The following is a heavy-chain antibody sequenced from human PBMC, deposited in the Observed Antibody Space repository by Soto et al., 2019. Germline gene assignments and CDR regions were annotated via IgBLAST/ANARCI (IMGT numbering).Heavy chain of an antibody. D-gene: IGHD3-16*02. CDR2: ISSSSSYI. Sequence: EVQLVESGGGLVKPGGSLRLSCAASGFTFSSYSMNWVRQAPGKGLEWVSSISSSSSYIYYADSVKGRLTISRDNAKNSLYLQMNSLRAEDTAVYYCARPTSFHLWGSYRRNYWYLYLWGRGTLVTVAS. CDR3: ARPTSFHLWGSYRRNYWYLYL. CDR1: GFTFSSYS. V-gene: IGHV3-21*01. J-gene: IGHJ2*01.